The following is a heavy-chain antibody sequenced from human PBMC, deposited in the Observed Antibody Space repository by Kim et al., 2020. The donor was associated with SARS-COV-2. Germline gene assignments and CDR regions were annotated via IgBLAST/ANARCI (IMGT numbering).Heavy chain of an antibody. V-gene: IGHV4-61*02. CDR2: IYTSGST. CDR1: GGSISSGSYY. J-gene: IGHJ4*02. D-gene: IGHD6-19*01. CDR3: ARIVAGSFDY. Sequence: SETLSLTCTVSGGSISSGSYYWSWIRQPAGKGLEWIGRIYTSGSTNYNPSLKSRVTISVDTSKNQFSLKLSSVTAADTAVYYCARIVAGSFDYWGQGTLVTVSS.